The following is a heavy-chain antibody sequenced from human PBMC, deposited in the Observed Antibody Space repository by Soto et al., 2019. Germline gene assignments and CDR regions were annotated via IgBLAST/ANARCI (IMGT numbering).Heavy chain of an antibody. J-gene: IGHJ1*01. Sequence: ASVKVSCKASGYTFTSYYMHWVRQAPGQGLEWMGIINPSGGSTSYAQKFQGRVTMTRDTSTSTVYMELSSLRSEDTAVYYFARDYYGDGAWFRNEYFQHWGQGTLITVS. D-gene: IGHD4-17*01. CDR1: GYTFTSYY. CDR3: ARDYYGDGAWFRNEYFQH. CDR2: INPSGGST. V-gene: IGHV1-46*03.